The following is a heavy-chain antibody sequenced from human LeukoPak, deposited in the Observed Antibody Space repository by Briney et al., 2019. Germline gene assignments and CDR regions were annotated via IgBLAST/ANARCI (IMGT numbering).Heavy chain of an antibody. D-gene: IGHD5-18*01. V-gene: IGHV4-34*01. CDR2: INHSGST. CDR3: ARVQYSYGPRPFDY. J-gene: IGHJ4*02. CDR1: GGSFSGYY. Sequence: PSETLSLTCAVYGGSFSGYYWSWIRQPPGKGLEWIGEINHSGSTNYNPSLKSRVTISVDTSKSQFSLKLSSVTAADTAVYYCARVQYSYGPRPFDYWGQGILVTVSS.